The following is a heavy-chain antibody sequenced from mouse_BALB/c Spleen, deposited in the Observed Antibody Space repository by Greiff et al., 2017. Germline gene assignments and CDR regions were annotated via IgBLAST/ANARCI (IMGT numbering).Heavy chain of an antibody. D-gene: IGHD2-4*01. CDR1: GFTFSSYG. CDR2: ISSGGSYT. J-gene: IGHJ4*01. V-gene: IGHV5-6*02. CDR3: ARHGDDYRYYAMDY. Sequence: DVKLVESGGDLVKPGGSLKLSCAASGFTFSSYGMSWVRQTPDKRLEWVATISSGGSYTYYPDSVKGRFTISRDNAKNTLYLQMSSLKSEDTAMYYCARHGDDYRYYAMDYWGQGTSVTVSS.